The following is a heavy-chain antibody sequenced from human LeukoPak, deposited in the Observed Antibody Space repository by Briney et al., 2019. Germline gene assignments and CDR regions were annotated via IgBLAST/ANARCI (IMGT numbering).Heavy chain of an antibody. V-gene: IGHV3-66*01. Sequence: GSLRLSCAASGFTVSSNYMSWVRPAPGKGLEWVSVIYSGGSTYYADSVKGRFTISRDNSKNTLYLQMNSLRAEDTAVYYCARARSYYDILTGYCFWGQGTLVTVSS. CDR1: GFTVSSNY. D-gene: IGHD3-9*01. J-gene: IGHJ4*02. CDR3: ARARSYYDILTGYCF. CDR2: IYSGGST.